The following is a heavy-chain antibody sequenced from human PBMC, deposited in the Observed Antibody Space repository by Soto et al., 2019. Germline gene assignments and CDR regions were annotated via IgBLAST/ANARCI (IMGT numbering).Heavy chain of an antibody. CDR2: IYWNGNE. J-gene: IGHJ6*02. D-gene: IGHD2-15*01. CDR1: GFSLTTSGVG. V-gene: IGHV2-5*01. Sequence: QITLRESGPTLVKPTQTLTLTCTFSGFSLTTSGVGVGWFRQPPGQGLQWLALIYWNGNERYSPSLINRVIVTKDTSKNQVILTMTNVDPVDTATYYCAHELSGYYYVMDVWGQGTNVTVSS. CDR3: AHELSGYYYVMDV.